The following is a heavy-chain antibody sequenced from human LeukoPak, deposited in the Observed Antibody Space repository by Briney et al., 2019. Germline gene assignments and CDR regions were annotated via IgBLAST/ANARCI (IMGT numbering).Heavy chain of an antibody. CDR1: GYSFTSYW. V-gene: IGHV5-51*01. CDR3: ARHPYYDFWSGYRNPDY. D-gene: IGHD3-3*01. CDR2: IYPGDSDT. Sequence: GESLKISCKGSGYSFTSYWIGWVRQVPGKGLGWMGIIYPGDSDTRYSPSFQGQVTISADKSISTAYLQWSSLKALDTAMYYCARHPYYDFWSGYRNPDYWGQGTLVTVSS. J-gene: IGHJ4*02.